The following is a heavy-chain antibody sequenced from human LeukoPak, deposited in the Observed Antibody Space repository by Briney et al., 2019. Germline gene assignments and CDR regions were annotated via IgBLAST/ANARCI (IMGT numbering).Heavy chain of an antibody. V-gene: IGHV1-46*01. Sequence: GASVKVSCKASGYTFTRYYMHWMRQAPGHGLEWMGIINPSGGSAIYAQKFRGRVTMTRDTSTSTVYMELSSLRSEDTAVYYCARAPKDVYYDSSGYYLGDWFDPWGQGTLVTVSS. J-gene: IGHJ5*02. CDR2: INPSGGSA. CDR3: ARAPKDVYYDSSGYYLGDWFDP. D-gene: IGHD3-22*01. CDR1: GYTFTRYY.